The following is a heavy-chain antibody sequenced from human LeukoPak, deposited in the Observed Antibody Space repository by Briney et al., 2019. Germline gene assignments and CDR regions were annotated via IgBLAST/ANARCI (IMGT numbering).Heavy chain of an antibody. V-gene: IGHV3-48*01. CDR1: GFTFSSYT. D-gene: IGHD6-25*01. J-gene: IGHJ6*03. Sequence: GGSLRLSCAASGFTFSSYTMNWVRQPPGKGLEWVSNIGTSSTTIYYADSVKGRFTISRDNAKNSLYLQMNSLRADDTAVYYCARFAAGGSYYYYMDVWGKGTTVIVSS. CDR3: ARFAAGGSYYYYMDV. CDR2: IGTSSTTI.